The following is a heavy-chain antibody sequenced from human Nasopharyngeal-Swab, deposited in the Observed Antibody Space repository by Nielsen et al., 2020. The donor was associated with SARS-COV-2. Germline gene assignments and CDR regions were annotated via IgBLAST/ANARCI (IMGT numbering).Heavy chain of an antibody. V-gene: IGHV3-11*06. CDR3: AREGRPQDRFDY. D-gene: IGHD2-15*01. CDR1: GFTFSDYY. J-gene: IGHJ4*02. CDR2: ISSSSSYT. Sequence: GESLKISCAASGFTFSDYYMSWIRQAPGKGLEWVSYISSSSSYTNYADSVKGRFTISRDNAKNSLYLQTNSLRAEDTAVYYCAREGRPQDRFDYWGQGTLVTVSS.